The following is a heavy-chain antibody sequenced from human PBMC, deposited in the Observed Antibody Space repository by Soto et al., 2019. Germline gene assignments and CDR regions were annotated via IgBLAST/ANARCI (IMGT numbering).Heavy chain of an antibody. V-gene: IGHV3-30*02. J-gene: IGHJ4*02. CDR2: IWYDGSNK. D-gene: IGHD5-18*01. CDR1: GFTFSNYG. Sequence: GGSLRLSCAASGFTFSNYGMHWVRQAPGKGLEWVAVIWYDGSNKYYADSVKGRFTISRDNSKNTLYLQMNSLRAEDTAVYYCAKAYWRVRYSYGLLLYYFDYWGQGTLVTVSS. CDR3: AKAYWRVRYSYGLLLYYFDY.